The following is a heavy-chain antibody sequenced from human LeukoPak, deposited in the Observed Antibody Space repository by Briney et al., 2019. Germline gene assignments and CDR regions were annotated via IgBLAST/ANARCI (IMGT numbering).Heavy chain of an antibody. CDR3: ARDLDYSTGFDY. V-gene: IGHV3-21*01. J-gene: IGHJ4*02. D-gene: IGHD4-11*01. Sequence: GGSLRLSCATSGFTFSSSTFGSYTMNWVRQAPGKGLEWVSSISSAGTYIYYTDSVKGRFTISRDIANSLLYLQMNSLRADDTAVYYCARDLDYSTGFDYWGQGTLVTVSS. CDR2: ISSAGTYI. CDR1: GFTFSSSTFGSYT.